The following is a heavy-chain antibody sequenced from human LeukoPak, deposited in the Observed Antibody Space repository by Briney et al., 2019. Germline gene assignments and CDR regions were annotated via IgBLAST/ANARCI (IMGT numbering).Heavy chain of an antibody. Sequence: SETLSLTCTVSGYSISSGYYWGWIRQPPGKGREWIGSIYHSGSTYYNPSLKSRVTISVDTSKNQFSLKLSSVTAADTAVYYCARDLQNYGDYQALGYWGQGTLVTVSS. D-gene: IGHD4-17*01. CDR3: ARDLQNYGDYQALGY. V-gene: IGHV4-38-2*02. CDR1: GYSISSGYY. J-gene: IGHJ4*02. CDR2: IYHSGST.